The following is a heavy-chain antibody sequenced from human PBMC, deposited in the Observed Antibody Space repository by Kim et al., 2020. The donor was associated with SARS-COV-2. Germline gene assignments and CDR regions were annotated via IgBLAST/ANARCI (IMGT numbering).Heavy chain of an antibody. V-gene: IGHV1-18*01. CDR1: GYTFTSYG. CDR2: ISAYNGNT. J-gene: IGHJ4*02. D-gene: IGHD6-19*01. Sequence: ASVKVSCKASGYTFTSYGISWVRQAPGQGLEWMGWISAYNGNTNYAQKLQGRVTMTTDTSTSTAYMELRSLRSDDTAVYYCARDKSAAVAGEVFDYWGQGTLVTVSS. CDR3: ARDKSAAVAGEVFDY.